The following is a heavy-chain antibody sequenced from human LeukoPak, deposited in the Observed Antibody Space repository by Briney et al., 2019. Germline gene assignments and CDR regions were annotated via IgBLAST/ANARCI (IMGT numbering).Heavy chain of an antibody. J-gene: IGHJ4*02. V-gene: IGHV1-18*01. CDR1: GYTFTNYG. CDR3: ARDRRRYTTTSYGYTY. Sequence: ASVKVSCKPSGYTFTNYGISWVQQAPGERPEWMGWVSTYDGNGNYTQKFQGRVSMTVDTSTGTAYMELRSLTSDDTAIYYCARDRRRYTTTSYGYTYWGRGSLVAVSS. CDR2: VSTYDGNG. D-gene: IGHD3-16*02.